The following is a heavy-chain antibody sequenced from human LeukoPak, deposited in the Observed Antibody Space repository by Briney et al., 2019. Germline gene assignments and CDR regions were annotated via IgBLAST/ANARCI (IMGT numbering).Heavy chain of an antibody. J-gene: IGHJ4*02. CDR3: ARDRWGLLGGDF. V-gene: IGHV3-11*06. CDR2: ISSSSSYT. CDR1: GFTFSDYY. Sequence: PGGSLRLSCAASGFTFSDYYMSWIRQAPGKGLEWVSYISSSSSYTNYADSVKGRFTISRDNAKNSLYLQMNSLRAEDTAVYYCARDRWGLLGGDFWGQGTLVTVSS. D-gene: IGHD2-8*01.